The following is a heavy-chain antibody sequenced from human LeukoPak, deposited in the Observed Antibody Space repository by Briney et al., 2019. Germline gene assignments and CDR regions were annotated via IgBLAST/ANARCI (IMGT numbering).Heavy chain of an antibody. CDR1: GYTLTELS. CDR2: FDPEDGET. J-gene: IGHJ6*02. CDR3: ATQGTGTTGNYYYYGMDV. V-gene: IGHV1-24*01. Sequence: AASVKVSCKVSGYTLTELSMHWVRPAPGKGLEWMGGFDPEDGETIYAQKFQGRVTMTEDTSTDTAYMELSSLRSEDTAVYYCATQGTGTTGNYYYYGMDVWGQGTTVTVSS. D-gene: IGHD1-7*01.